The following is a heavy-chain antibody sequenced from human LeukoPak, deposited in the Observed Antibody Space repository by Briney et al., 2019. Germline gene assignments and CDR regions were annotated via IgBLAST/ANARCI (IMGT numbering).Heavy chain of an antibody. D-gene: IGHD2-21*01. Sequence: ASVKVSCKTSGYSSTDYYMHWVRQAPGQGLEWMGWINPNSGGTSSAQKFQGRVTMTRDTSISTVYMEVSWLTSDDAAIYYCARADRLHGGPYLIGPWGQGTLVTVSS. J-gene: IGHJ5*02. CDR2: INPNSGGT. V-gene: IGHV1-2*02. CDR3: ARADRLHGGPYLIGP. CDR1: GYSSTDYY.